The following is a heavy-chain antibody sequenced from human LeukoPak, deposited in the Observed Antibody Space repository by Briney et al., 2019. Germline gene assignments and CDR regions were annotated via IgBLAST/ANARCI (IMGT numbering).Heavy chain of an antibody. D-gene: IGHD3-10*01. J-gene: IGHJ4*02. Sequence: GGSLRLSCVASGFTFSGYWMTWVRQAPGKGLEWVANIKQDGSEKYYVDSVKGRFTISRDNAKNSLYLQMNSLRAEDTAVYYYARDPGYYGSGSYLNWGQGTLVTVSS. CDR1: GFTFSGYW. CDR2: IKQDGSEK. CDR3: ARDPGYYGSGSYLN. V-gene: IGHV3-7*01.